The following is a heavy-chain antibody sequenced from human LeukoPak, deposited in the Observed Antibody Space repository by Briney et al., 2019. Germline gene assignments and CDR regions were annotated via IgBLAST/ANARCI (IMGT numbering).Heavy chain of an antibody. Sequence: VASVKVSCKGSGGTFSSYAISWVRQAPGQGLEWMGGIIPIFGTANYAQKFQGRVTITTDESTSTAYMELSSLRSEDTAVYYCAREGFGIAAAGSFDYWGQGTLVTVSS. J-gene: IGHJ4*02. D-gene: IGHD6-13*01. V-gene: IGHV1-69*05. CDR1: GGTFSSYA. CDR3: AREGFGIAAAGSFDY. CDR2: IIPIFGTA.